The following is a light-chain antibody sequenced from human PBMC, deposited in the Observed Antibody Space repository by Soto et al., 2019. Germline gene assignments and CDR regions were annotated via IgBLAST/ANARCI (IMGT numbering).Light chain of an antibody. Sequence: IQMTQTPSSLSASIGDRVTISCRASQGIGVRLAWFQQKPGKAPQYLIQSASTLASGVPSRFSGSGSGTDFILTINNLQPEDVATYYCLQVNSFPRTFGQVSKVDVK. CDR1: QGIGVR. V-gene: IGKV1-12*01. CDR2: SAS. J-gene: IGKJ1*01. CDR3: LQVNSFPRT.